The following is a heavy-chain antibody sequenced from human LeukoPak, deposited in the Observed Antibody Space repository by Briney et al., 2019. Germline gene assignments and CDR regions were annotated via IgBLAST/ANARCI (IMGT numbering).Heavy chain of an antibody. CDR2: ITNSGENT. D-gene: IGHD3-10*01. V-gene: IGHV3-23*01. CDR1: GFTFSNFG. CDR3: AKGTKGFDY. J-gene: IGHJ4*02. Sequence: GGTLRLSCAASGFTFSNFGMSWVPQAPGKGLERVSGITNSGENTYYADSVKGRFTISRDNSKNTLYLQMNSLRAEDTAIYYCAKGTKGFDYWGQGTLVAVSS.